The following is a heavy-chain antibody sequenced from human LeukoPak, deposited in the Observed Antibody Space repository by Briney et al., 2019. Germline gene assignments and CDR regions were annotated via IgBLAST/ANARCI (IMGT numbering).Heavy chain of an antibody. CDR1: GYTFTSYA. V-gene: IGHV1-3*01. Sequence: GASVKVSCRASGYTFTSYAMHWVRQAPGQRLEWMGWINAGNGNTKYSQKFQGRVTITRDTSASTAYMELSSLRSEDTAVYYCARDRSYGYFDYWGQGTLVTVSS. CDR2: INAGNGNT. D-gene: IGHD5-18*01. J-gene: IGHJ4*02. CDR3: ARDRSYGYFDY.